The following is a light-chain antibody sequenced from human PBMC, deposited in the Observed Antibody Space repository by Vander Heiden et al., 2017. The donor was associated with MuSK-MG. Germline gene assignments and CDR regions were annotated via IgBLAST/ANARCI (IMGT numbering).Light chain of an antibody. J-gene: IGKJ4*01. CDR3: QPYNSSLLT. CDR1: TSINTN. CDR2: RAS. V-gene: IGKV1-5*03. Sequence: DIQMTQAPSILSASVGDRGTITCRASTSINTNLAWYQQKPMKAPKLLIYRASNSRNGVPSRFSGSGSGTSFPLTIISLQPNDLATSFCQPYNSSLLTSCGGTKVDIK.